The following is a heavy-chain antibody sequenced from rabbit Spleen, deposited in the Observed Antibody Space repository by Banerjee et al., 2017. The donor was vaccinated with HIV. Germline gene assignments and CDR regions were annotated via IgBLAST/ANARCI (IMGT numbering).Heavy chain of an antibody. J-gene: IGHJ6*01. Sequence: QQQLVESGGGLVKPEGSLTLTCKASGVSLNDKDVMCWVRQAPGKGLEWIACINIVTGKSVYASWAKGRFTISKTSSTTVTLQMTSLTAADTATYFCARDTSSSFSSYGMDLWGPGTLVTVS. D-gene: IGHD1-1*01. CDR3: ARDTSSSFSSYGMDL. CDR2: INIVTGKS. V-gene: IGHV1S45*01. CDR1: GVSLNDKDV.